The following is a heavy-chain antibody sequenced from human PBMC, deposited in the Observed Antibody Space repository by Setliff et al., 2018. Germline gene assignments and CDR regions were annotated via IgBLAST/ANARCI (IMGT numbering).Heavy chain of an antibody. Sequence: GASVKVSCKASGYIFTTYAIGWMRQAPGQGPEWMGWINTNTGNPSYAQGFTGRFVFSLDTSVSTAYLQISGLKGEDSAVYYCARASRFGTAVYRGDYYMDVWGKGTTVTVSS. V-gene: IGHV7-4-1*02. CDR2: INTNTGNP. D-gene: IGHD2-21*02. CDR1: GYIFTTYA. J-gene: IGHJ6*03. CDR3: ARASRFGTAVYRGDYYMDV.